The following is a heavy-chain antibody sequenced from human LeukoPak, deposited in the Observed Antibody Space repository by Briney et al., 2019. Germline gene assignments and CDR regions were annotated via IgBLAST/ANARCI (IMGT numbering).Heavy chain of an antibody. Sequence: QAGRTVRLSCAGSGFTFDDYGLEWLRHAPGQGREGVVGISWDTQNREYTYYVRGRFTISRANTKNSLYLQMESLTTDDTAFYYCAKDTEQWLVHVYFWGQGTRVTVSS. D-gene: IGHD6-19*01. V-gene: IGHV3-9*01. J-gene: IGHJ4*02. CDR2: ISWDTQNR. CDR1: GFTFDDYG. CDR3: AKDTEQWLVHVYF.